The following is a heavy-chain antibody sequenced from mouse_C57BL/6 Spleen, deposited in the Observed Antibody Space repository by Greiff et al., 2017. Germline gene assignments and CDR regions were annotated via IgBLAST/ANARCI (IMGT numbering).Heavy chain of an antibody. CDR3: ARRGSSETYYAMDY. Sequence: VKVVESGAELVRPGTSVKMSCKASGYTFTNYWIGWAKQRPGHGLEWIGDIYPGGGYTNYNEKFKGKATLTADKSSSTAYMQFSSLTSEDSAIYYCARRGSSETYYAMDYWGQGTSVTVSS. D-gene: IGHD1-1*01. J-gene: IGHJ4*01. CDR1: GYTFTNYW. CDR2: IYPGGGYT. V-gene: IGHV1-63*01.